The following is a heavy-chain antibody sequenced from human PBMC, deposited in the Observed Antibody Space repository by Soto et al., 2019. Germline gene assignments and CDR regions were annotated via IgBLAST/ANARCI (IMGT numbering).Heavy chain of an antibody. V-gene: IGHV3-53*01. CDR1: GFTVSSNY. Sequence: GSLRLSCAASGFTVSSNYMNWVRQAPGKGLEWVSVIYSGGSTYYADSVKGRFTMSRDNSKNTLYLQMNSLRAEDTAVYYCARVPGIAAAGTPYYYYGMDVWGQGTTVTVSS. CDR3: ARVPGIAAAGTPYYYYGMDV. D-gene: IGHD6-13*01. CDR2: IYSGGST. J-gene: IGHJ6*02.